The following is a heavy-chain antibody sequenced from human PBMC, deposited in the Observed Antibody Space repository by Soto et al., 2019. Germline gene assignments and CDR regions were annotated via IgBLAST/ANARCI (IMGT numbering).Heavy chain of an antibody. CDR2: IYYSGNS. V-gene: IGHV4-39*01. CDR1: GGSISSSSNYY. D-gene: IGHD2-2*01. Sequence: SETLYLTCTVSGGSISSSSNYYWGWIRQPPGKGLEWIGRIYYSGNSYCSPSLKRRVNLSVDTSNNQFSLNLNPRTSADPSVYYCETTAAYCNGISCYDFDNWGQGTLVTVSS. J-gene: IGHJ4*02. CDR3: ETTAAYCNGISCYDFDN.